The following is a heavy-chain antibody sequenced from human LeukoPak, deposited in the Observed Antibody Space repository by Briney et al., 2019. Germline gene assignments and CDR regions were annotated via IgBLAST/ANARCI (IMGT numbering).Heavy chain of an antibody. V-gene: IGHV3-74*01. D-gene: IGHD2-8*01. J-gene: IGHJ5*02. Sequence: GGSVRLSCAASGFTFSGFWMHWVRQAPGKGLMWVSHINVGGSTTSYADSVKGRFTISRDNAKNTLYLQMNSLRANDTAVYYCARESGRNGWFDPWGQGTLVTVSS. CDR3: ARESGRNGWFDP. CDR2: INVGGSTT. CDR1: GFTFSGFW.